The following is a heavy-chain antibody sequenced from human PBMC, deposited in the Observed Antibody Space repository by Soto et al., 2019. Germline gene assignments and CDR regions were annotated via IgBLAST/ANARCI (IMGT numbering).Heavy chain of an antibody. CDR1: GGSGRSYY. D-gene: IGHD1-26*01. CDR3: ARQPPVEATLGWFDP. V-gene: IGHV4-59*02. J-gene: IGHJ5*02. Sequence: QVQLQESGPGLVKPSETLSLTCTVSGGSGRSYYWSWIRQPPGKGLEWIAYIFSSGSTNYNPSLKNRVTISVDKPKTQFSRKLNSVTAADTALYDCARQPPVEATLGWFDPWGQGTLFIFSS. CDR2: IFSSGST.